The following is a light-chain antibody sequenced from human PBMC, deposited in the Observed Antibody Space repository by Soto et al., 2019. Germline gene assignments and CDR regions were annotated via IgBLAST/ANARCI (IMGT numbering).Light chain of an antibody. CDR3: SLYTSTSTWV. CDR2: EVS. Sequence: QSVLAQPPSVSVSPGQSVTISCTGTSSDVGSYNRVSWYQQPPGTAPKLMIYEVSNRPSGVPDRFSGSKSGNTASLTISGLQAEDEADYYCSLYTSTSTWVFGTGTKVTVL. CDR1: SSDVGSYNR. J-gene: IGLJ1*01. V-gene: IGLV2-18*01.